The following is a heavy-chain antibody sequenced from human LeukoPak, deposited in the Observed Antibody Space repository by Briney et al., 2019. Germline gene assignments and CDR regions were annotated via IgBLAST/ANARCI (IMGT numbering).Heavy chain of an antibody. D-gene: IGHD6-13*01. Sequence: SGTLSLTCAVSGGSISSSSWWSWVRQHPGKGLEWVGEIYHSGSANYNPSLKSRLSISVDKSKNQFSLKLSSVTAADTAVYYCARRDSSSWSMYYFDYRGQGTLVTVSS. CDR3: ARRDSSSWSMYYFDY. CDR2: IYHSGSA. CDR1: GGSISSSSW. V-gene: IGHV4-4*02. J-gene: IGHJ4*02.